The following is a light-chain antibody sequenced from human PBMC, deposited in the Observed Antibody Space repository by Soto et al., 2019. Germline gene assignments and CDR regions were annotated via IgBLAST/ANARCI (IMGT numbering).Light chain of an antibody. J-gene: IGKJ5*01. CDR3: PQRYSTPIT. CDR2: AAS. Sequence: DIQMTQSPSSLSASVGDMFTIACPASQSISSWLAWYQQKQGKXHKXXIYAASSLQSGVPSRFSGTVSGTDLTINICCLKPEDGEPDDGPQRYSTPITFGQGTRLANK. CDR1: QSISSW. V-gene: IGKV1-39*01.